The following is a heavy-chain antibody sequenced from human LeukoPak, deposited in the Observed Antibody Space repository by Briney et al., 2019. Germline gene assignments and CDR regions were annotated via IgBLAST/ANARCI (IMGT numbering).Heavy chain of an antibody. CDR2: IIPTFGTA. V-gene: IGHV1-69*05. Sequence: VASVKVSCKASGGTFSSYAISWVRQAPGQGLEWMGGIIPTFGTANYAQKFQGRVTITTDESTSTAYMELSSLRSEDTAVYYCASSSKSEMATIRYFDYWGQGTLVTVSS. CDR1: GGTFSSYA. J-gene: IGHJ4*02. CDR3: ASSSKSEMATIRYFDY. D-gene: IGHD5-24*01.